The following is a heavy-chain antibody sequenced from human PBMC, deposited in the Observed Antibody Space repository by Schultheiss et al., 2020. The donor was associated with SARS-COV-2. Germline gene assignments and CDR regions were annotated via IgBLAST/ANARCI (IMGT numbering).Heavy chain of an antibody. CDR2: IYHSGST. CDR1: GYSISSGYY. CDR3: ARDGYDFSVFDP. Sequence: SQTLSLTCAVSGYSISSGYYWGWIRQPPGKGLEWIGSIYHSGSTYYNPSLKSRVTISVDTSKNQFSLKLSSVTAADTAVYYCARDGYDFSVFDPWGQGTLVTVSS. J-gene: IGHJ5*02. D-gene: IGHD3-3*01. V-gene: IGHV4-38-2*02.